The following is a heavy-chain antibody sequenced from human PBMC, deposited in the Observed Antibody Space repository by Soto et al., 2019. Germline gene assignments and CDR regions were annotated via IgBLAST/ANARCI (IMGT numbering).Heavy chain of an antibody. J-gene: IGHJ5*02. CDR2: INPNSGGT. V-gene: IGHV1-2*02. Sequence: GASVKVSCKASGYTFTGYYMHWVRQAPGQGLEWMGWINPNSGGTNYAQKFQGRVTMTRDTSISTAYMELSRPRSDDTAVYYCARDKAAAEHGYNWFDPWGQGTLVTVSS. CDR3: ARDKAAAEHGYNWFDP. CDR1: GYTFTGYY. D-gene: IGHD6-13*01.